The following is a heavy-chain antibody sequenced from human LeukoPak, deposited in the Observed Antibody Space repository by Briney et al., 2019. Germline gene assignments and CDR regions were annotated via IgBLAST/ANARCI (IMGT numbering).Heavy chain of an antibody. D-gene: IGHD2-21*01. V-gene: IGHV3-30*19. J-gene: IGHJ4*02. CDR2: ISYDGGHK. CDR1: GFTFSSYS. CDR3: ASDPNRLADNGGDYLDY. Sequence: GGSLRLSCAASGFTFSSYSMHWVRQAPGKGLEWVAVISYDGGHKYYAESVKGRFTISRDNSKNTVYLQMSTLRPEDTAIFYCASDPNRLADNGGDYLDYWGQGTLVTVSS.